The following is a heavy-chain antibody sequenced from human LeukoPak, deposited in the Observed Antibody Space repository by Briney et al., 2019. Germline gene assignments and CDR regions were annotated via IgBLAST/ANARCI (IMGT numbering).Heavy chain of an antibody. D-gene: IGHD7-27*01. Sequence: GGSLRLSCAASGFTFSSYSMNWVRQAPGKGLEWVSAISGSGGSTYYADSVKGRFTISRDNSKNTLYLQMNSLRAEDTAVYYCAKEYMAPLGYYFDYWGQGTLVTVSS. CDR1: GFTFSSYS. V-gene: IGHV3-23*01. J-gene: IGHJ4*02. CDR3: AKEYMAPLGYYFDY. CDR2: ISGSGGST.